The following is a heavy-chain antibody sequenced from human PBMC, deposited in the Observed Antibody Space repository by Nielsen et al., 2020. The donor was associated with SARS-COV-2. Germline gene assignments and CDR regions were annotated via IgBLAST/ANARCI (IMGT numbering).Heavy chain of an antibody. J-gene: IGHJ6*03. D-gene: IGHD3-3*01. Sequence: RQAPGKGLEWIGYIYNSGSTDYNPSLKSRVTISVDKSKNQFSLKLSSVTAADTAVYYCARSIFGVVDLYYYYYYMDVWGEGTTVTVSS. V-gene: IGHV4-59*08. CDR2: IYNSGST. CDR3: ARSIFGVVDLYYYYYYMDV.